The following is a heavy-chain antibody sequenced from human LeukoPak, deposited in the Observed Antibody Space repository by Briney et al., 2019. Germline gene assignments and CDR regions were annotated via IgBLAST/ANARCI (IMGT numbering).Heavy chain of an antibody. D-gene: IGHD3-9*01. J-gene: IGHJ4*02. CDR1: GFTFSLYW. CDR3: AGGTGFIIKD. V-gene: IGHV3-7*03. CDR2: IKQDGSEK. Sequence: GGSLRLSCAASGFTFSLYWMNWVRRAPGKGLEWVTNIKQDGSEKNYVDSVKGRFTISRDNAKNSLYLQMNNLRVEDTAMYYCAGGTGFIIKDWGQGTLVTVSS.